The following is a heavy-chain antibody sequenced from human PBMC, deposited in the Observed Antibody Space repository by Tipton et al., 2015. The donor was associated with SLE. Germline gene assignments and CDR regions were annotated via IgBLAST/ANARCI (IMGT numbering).Heavy chain of an antibody. V-gene: IGHV4-61*02. CDR3: VKSVVVVSPRDYYYYMDV. D-gene: IGHD2-15*01. Sequence: TLSLTCTVSGDSFSSGSSSWNWVRQPAGKGLEWIGRISSTGSTNYNPSLQSRVTLSVDMSKNQFSLRLSSVTAADTGVYYCVKSVVVVSPRDYYYYMDVWGKGTTVTVSS. CDR1: GDSFSSGSSS. J-gene: IGHJ6*03. CDR2: ISSTGST.